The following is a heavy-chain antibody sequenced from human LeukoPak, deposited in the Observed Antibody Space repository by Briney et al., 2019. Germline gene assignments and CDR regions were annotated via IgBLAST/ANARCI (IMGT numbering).Heavy chain of an antibody. CDR1: GFTVSNNY. CDR2: IYSGGST. V-gene: IGHV3-66*02. J-gene: IGHJ6*02. Sequence: GGSLRLSCAASGFTVSNNYMSWVRQAPGKGLEWVSVIYSGGSTYSPDSEKGRFTISRDNSKNTLYLQMNSLRAEDTAVYYCATQTTGEGNNYYYYGKDVWGQGTTVTVSS. CDR3: ATQTTGEGNNYYYYGKDV. D-gene: IGHD7-27*01.